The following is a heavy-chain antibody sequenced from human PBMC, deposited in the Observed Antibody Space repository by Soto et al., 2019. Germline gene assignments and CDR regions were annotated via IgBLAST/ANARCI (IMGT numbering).Heavy chain of an antibody. D-gene: IGHD2-21*01. CDR1: GGTFSSYA. V-gene: IGHV1-69*01. Sequence: QVQLVQSGDEVKKPGSSVKVSCKASGGTFSSYAISWVRQAPGQGLEWMRGIIPIFGTANYAQKFQGRVTITSDESTSTAYMELSSLRSADTAVYYCAREGSPNCVGDCYYGMDVWGQGTTVTVAS. CDR2: IIPIFGTA. J-gene: IGHJ6*02. CDR3: AREGSPNCVGDCYYGMDV.